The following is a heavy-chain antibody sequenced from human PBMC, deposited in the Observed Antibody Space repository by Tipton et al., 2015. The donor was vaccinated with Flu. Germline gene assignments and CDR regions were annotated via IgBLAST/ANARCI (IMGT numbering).Heavy chain of an antibody. Sequence: LRLSCTVSGGSISSHYWSWIRQPPGKGLEWIGYIYYSGSISYNPSLKSRVTISVDTSKSQFSLKLSSVAAADTAVYYCARALQNYFDYWGQGTLVTVSS. V-gene: IGHV4-59*11. CDR3: ARALQNYFDY. CDR2: IYYSGSI. CDR1: GGSISSHY. J-gene: IGHJ4*02.